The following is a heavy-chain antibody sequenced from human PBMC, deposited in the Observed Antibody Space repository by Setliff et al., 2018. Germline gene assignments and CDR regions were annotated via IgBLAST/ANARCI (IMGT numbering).Heavy chain of an antibody. J-gene: IGHJ6*03. V-gene: IGHV1-2*04. CDR3: ARVKAPALYYYMDV. CDR2: ISAYNGNT. D-gene: IGHD3-16*02. Sequence: ASVKVSCKASGYTFTSYDINWVRQATGQGLEWMGWISAYNGNTNYAQKFQGWVTMTRDTSISTAYMELSRLRSDDTAAYYCARVKAPALYYYMDVWGKGTTVTVPS. CDR1: GYTFTSYD.